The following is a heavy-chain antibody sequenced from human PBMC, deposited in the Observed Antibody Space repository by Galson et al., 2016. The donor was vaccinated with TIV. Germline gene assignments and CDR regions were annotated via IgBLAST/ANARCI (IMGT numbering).Heavy chain of an antibody. CDR1: GFTFTTSY. V-gene: IGHV1-46*01. CDR2: MDPNGGSA. D-gene: IGHD2-21*01. J-gene: IGHJ4*02. Sequence: SVKVSCKASGFTFTTSYIHWVRQAPGQGLEWMGIMDPNGGSATYAQKFQGRAIMTTDTSTSTVDMELRSLTSEDTAVYYCVRGGGIGVVIPYWGQGTLVTVSS. CDR3: VRGGGIGVVIPY.